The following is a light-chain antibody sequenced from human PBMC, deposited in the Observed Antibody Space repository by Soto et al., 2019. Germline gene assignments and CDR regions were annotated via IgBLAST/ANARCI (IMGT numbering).Light chain of an antibody. CDR1: QSISRY. CDR2: DTS. Sequence: EIGLTQSPATLSLSPGERATLSCRASQSISRYLAWYQQKPGQAPRLVIHDTSTRATGVPDTFSGSGSGTEFTLTISSLEPEDFATYYCQQRFSWPPTFGRGTHIEIK. J-gene: IGKJ4*01. CDR3: QQRFSWPPT. V-gene: IGKV3-11*01.